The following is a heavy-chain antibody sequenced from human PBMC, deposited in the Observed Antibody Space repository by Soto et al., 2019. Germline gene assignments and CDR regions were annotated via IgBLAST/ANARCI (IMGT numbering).Heavy chain of an antibody. CDR1: GYSISSGYY. D-gene: IGHD5-12*01. J-gene: IGHJ6*02. Sequence: SETLSLTCAVSGYSISSGYYWGWIRQPPGKGLEWIGSIYHSGSTYYNPSLKSRVTISVDTSKNQFSLKLSSVTAADTAVYYCVSHAGYDREHPFYYYYAMDVWGQRTTVTVSS. CDR2: IYHSGST. CDR3: VSHAGYDREHPFYYYYAMDV. V-gene: IGHV4-38-2*01.